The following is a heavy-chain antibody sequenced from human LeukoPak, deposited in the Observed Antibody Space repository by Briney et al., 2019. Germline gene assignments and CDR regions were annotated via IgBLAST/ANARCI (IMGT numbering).Heavy chain of an antibody. CDR3: AGHYDFWSGYYSPFDY. CDR2: ISYDGSNK. D-gene: IGHD3-3*01. V-gene: IGHV3-30*03. J-gene: IGHJ4*02. Sequence: GGSLRLSCAASGFTFSSYSMNWVRQAPGKGLEWVAVISYDGSNKYYAASVKGRFTISRDNSKNTLYLQMNSLRAEDTAVYYCAGHYDFWSGYYSPFDYWGQGTLVTVSS. CDR1: GFTFSSYS.